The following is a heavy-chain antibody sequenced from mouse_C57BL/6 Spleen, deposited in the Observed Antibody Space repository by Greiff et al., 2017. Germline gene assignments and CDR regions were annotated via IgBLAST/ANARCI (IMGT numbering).Heavy chain of an antibody. CDR2: IRNKANGYTQ. J-gene: IGHJ3*01. Sequence: EVKLVESGGGLVQPGGSLSLSCAASGFTFTDYYMSWVRQPPGKALEWLGFIRNKANGYTQEYSEAVKGRVTISRDNSQSILYLQMNALRAEDSATYYCARYGNDYDEWVAYWGQGTLVTVSA. V-gene: IGHV7-3*01. CDR3: ARYGNDYDEWVAY. CDR1: GFTFTDYY. D-gene: IGHD2-4*01.